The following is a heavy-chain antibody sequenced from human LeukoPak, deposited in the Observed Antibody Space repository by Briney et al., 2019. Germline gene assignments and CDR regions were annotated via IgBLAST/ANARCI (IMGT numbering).Heavy chain of an antibody. CDR3: ARDRAEGKTWVEFDP. CDR1: GFIVNSYA. CDR2: IYSDGVT. V-gene: IGHV3-66*02. J-gene: IGHJ5*02. Sequence: GGSLRLSCAASGFIVNSYAMSWVRQDPGKGLAWVSLIYSDGVTQYADSVKGRFTISRDNSKNTLYLQMNSLRDEDTAVYFCARDRAEGKTWVEFDPWGQGTLVTVSS.